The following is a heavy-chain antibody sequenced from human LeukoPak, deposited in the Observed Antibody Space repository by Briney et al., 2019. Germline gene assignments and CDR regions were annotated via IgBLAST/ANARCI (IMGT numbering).Heavy chain of an antibody. D-gene: IGHD2-2*01. Sequence: ASVKVSCKASGYTFVDYDINWVRQAPGQGLEWMGGIIPIFGTANYAQKFQGRVTITVDESTSTAYMELSSLRSEDTAVYYCARDRGKVVPAADDAFDIWGQGTMVTVSS. CDR1: GYTFVDYD. J-gene: IGHJ3*02. CDR3: ARDRGKVVPAADDAFDI. CDR2: IIPIFGTA. V-gene: IGHV1-69*13.